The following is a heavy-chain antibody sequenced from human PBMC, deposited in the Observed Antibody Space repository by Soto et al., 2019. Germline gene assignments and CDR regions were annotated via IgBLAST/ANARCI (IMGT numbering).Heavy chain of an antibody. V-gene: IGHV4-59*01. CDR1: GGSISSYY. Sequence: QVQLQESGPGLVKPSETLSLTCTVSGGSISSYYWSWIRQPPGKGLEWIGYIYYSGNTNYNPSLKSRVTISVDTAKNQFSLRLSSVTAADKAVYYCARGYCGGDCYDYWGQGTLVTVAS. CDR3: ARGYCGGDCYDY. J-gene: IGHJ4*02. CDR2: IYYSGNT. D-gene: IGHD2-21*01.